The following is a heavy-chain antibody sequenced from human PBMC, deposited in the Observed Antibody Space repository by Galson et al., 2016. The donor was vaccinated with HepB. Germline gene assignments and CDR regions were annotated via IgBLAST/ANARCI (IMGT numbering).Heavy chain of an antibody. V-gene: IGHV3-48*02. CDR2: IRDSTTM. Sequence: SLRLSCAASGFTFNIYTMNWVRQAPGKGLEWVSYIRDSTTMYHADSVKGRFTISRDDAKNSLYPQMNSLRDDDTALYYCVRDYNYAFDIWGQGTMVTVSS. CDR1: GFTFNIYT. D-gene: IGHD5-24*01. CDR3: VRDYNYAFDI. J-gene: IGHJ3*02.